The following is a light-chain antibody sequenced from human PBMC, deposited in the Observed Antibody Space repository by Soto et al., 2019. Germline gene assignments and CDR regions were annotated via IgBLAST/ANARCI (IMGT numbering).Light chain of an antibody. V-gene: IGKV1-9*01. Sequence: DIQLTQAPSFLSASGGDTVTITCRASQGISTYLAWYQQKPGKAPNNLIYGASTLQSGVPSRFSGSGSGTEFTLTISSLQPEDFATYYCQGHSTYPRTFGPGTTVEIQ. J-gene: IGKJ1*01. CDR3: QGHSTYPRT. CDR1: QGISTY. CDR2: GAS.